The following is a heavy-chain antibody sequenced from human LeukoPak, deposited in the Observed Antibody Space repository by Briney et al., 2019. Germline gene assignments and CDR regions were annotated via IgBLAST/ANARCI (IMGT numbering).Heavy chain of an antibody. Sequence: SETLSLTCTVSGGCISSYWWSWIRQPPGKGLEWIGYIYYGGSTNYNPSLKSRVTISIDTSKNQYSLKLSSVTAADTAMYYCARYDTSSGDYFDYWGQGTLATVSS. CDR3: ARYDTSSGDYFDY. D-gene: IGHD6-6*01. V-gene: IGHV4-59*08. J-gene: IGHJ4*02. CDR2: IYYGGST. CDR1: GGCISSYW.